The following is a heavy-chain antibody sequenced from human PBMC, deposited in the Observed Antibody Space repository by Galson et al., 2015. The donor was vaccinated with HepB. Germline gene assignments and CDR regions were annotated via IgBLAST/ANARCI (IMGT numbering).Heavy chain of an antibody. J-gene: IGHJ6*02. V-gene: IGHV3-48*02. CDR1: GFTFSDYS. CDR2: ISSGSSTA. Sequence: SLRLSCAASGFTFSDYSMNWVRQAPGKGLEWVSYISSGSSTAHYVDSVKGRFTISRDNAKNSLYLQMNSLRDEDTAVYYCARDRVPGYYKRYDHYGRDVWGQGTTVTVSS. CDR3: ARDRVPGYYKRYDHYGRDV. D-gene: IGHD3-9*01.